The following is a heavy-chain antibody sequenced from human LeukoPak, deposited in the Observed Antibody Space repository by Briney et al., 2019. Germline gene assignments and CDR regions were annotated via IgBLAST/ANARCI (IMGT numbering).Heavy chain of an antibody. Sequence: SETLSPTCGVSGGSMSSSSYYWGWIRQPPGKGLEWIGSIYYSGSTYYNPSLKSRVTISVDSSKNQCSPKLSSVTAADTAVYYCARHGTVTHRFDYWGQGTLVTVSS. CDR1: GGSMSSSSYY. CDR3: ARHGTVTHRFDY. CDR2: IYYSGST. D-gene: IGHD4-17*01. J-gene: IGHJ4*02. V-gene: IGHV4-39*01.